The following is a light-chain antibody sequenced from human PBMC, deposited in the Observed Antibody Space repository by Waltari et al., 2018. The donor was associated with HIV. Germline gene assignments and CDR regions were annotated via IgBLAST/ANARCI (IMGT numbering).Light chain of an antibody. V-gene: IGKV1-8*01. Sequence: AIRMTQSPSSFSASTGDRVTIPCRASQGISSYLAWYQQRPGRAPKLLIYGASSLQSGVPSRISGSGSGTDFTLTISCLQSEDFATYYCQQYYSYPPTFGQGTKVEIK. CDR3: QQYYSYPPT. CDR1: QGISSY. J-gene: IGKJ1*01. CDR2: GAS.